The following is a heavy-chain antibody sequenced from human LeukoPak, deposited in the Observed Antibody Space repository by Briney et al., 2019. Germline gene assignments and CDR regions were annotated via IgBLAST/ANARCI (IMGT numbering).Heavy chain of an antibody. D-gene: IGHD2-2*01. V-gene: IGHV4-59*01. Sequence: KPSETLSLTCSVSGGSISSYYWSWIRQPPGKGLKWIGYIYYSGSTNYNPSLKSRVTISVDTSKNQFSLKLSSVTAADTAVYYCARVLFLGYCSSTSCYDDAFDIWGQGTMVTVSS. J-gene: IGHJ3*02. CDR1: GGSISSYY. CDR3: ARVLFLGYCSSTSCYDDAFDI. CDR2: IYYSGST.